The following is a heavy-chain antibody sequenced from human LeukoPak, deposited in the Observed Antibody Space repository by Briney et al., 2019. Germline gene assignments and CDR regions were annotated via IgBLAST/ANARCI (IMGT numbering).Heavy chain of an antibody. J-gene: IGHJ6*03. Sequence: GGSLRPSCAASGFTFSSYEMNWVRQAPGKGLEWVSYISSSGSTIYYADSVKGRFTISRDNAKNSLYLQMNSLRAEDTAVYYRAREGWSFYYYMDVWGKGTTVTVSS. CDR2: ISSSGSTI. D-gene: IGHD6-19*01. CDR1: GFTFSSYE. CDR3: AREGWSFYYYMDV. V-gene: IGHV3-48*03.